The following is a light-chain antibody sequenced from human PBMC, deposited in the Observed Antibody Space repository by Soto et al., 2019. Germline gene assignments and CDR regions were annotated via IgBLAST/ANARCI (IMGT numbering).Light chain of an antibody. Sequence: QSALTQPRSVSGSPGQSVTISCTGASSDVGGYNYVSWYQQPPGKAPKLMIYDVTQRPSGVPDRFSGSKSGNTASLTISGLQAEDEADYYCYSYAGSYIYVFGSGTKLTVL. CDR1: SSDVGGYNY. J-gene: IGLJ1*01. CDR2: DVT. CDR3: YSYAGSYIYV. V-gene: IGLV2-11*01.